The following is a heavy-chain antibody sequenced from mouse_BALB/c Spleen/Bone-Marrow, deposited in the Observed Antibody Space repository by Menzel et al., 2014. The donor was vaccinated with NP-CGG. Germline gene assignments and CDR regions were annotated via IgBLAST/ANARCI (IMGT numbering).Heavy chain of an antibody. CDR1: GYTFTDYY. CDR2: VNPYNGGT. Sequence: VQLKHSGPELVKPGASVKMSCKASGYTFTDYYMDWVKQSHGESFEWIGRVNPYNGGTSYNQKFKGKATLTVDKSSSTAYMELNSLTSEDSAVYYCARSYGNYAYHFDYWGQGTTLTVSS. V-gene: IGHV1-19*01. CDR3: ARSYGNYAYHFDY. D-gene: IGHD2-1*01. J-gene: IGHJ2*01.